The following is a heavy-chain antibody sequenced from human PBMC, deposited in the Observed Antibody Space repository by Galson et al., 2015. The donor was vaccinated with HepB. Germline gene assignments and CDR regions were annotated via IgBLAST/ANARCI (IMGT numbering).Heavy chain of an antibody. CDR1: GFTLRSYW. Sequence: SLRLSCAASGFTLRSYWMHWVRQVPGKGLVWVSRIEYDDSRRFYADSVRGRFTISRDDAKNTLFLQMNSLRAEDTAVYYCVRDGTATVPFDVWGQGIIVTVSS. J-gene: IGHJ3*01. D-gene: IGHD6-13*01. CDR2: IEYDDSRR. V-gene: IGHV3-74*01. CDR3: VRDGTATVPFDV.